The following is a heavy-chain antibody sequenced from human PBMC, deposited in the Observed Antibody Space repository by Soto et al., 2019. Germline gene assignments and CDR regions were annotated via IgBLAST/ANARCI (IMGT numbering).Heavy chain of an antibody. J-gene: IGHJ6*02. CDR1: GYSFTSYW. Sequence: EVQLVQSGAEVKKPGESLRISCKCSGYSFTSYWISWLRQMPGKGLECMGRIDPSDSYTNYSPSFQGNVTISADKSISTAYLQRSSLKASDTAMYYCARHQYCSSTSCYVDYYYGMDVWCQGTTVTVSS. CDR3: ARHQYCSSTSCYVDYYYGMDV. D-gene: IGHD2-2*01. CDR2: IDPSDSYT. V-gene: IGHV5-10-1*01.